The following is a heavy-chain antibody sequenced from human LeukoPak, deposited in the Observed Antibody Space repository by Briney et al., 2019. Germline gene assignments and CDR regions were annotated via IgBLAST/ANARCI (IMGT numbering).Heavy chain of an antibody. CDR3: AREGRGYYGSGRGSDI. V-gene: IGHV4-59*01. D-gene: IGHD3-10*01. CDR2: IYYSGST. Sequence: SETLSLTCTVSGGSINSYYWSWIRQPPGKGLEWIGYIYYSGSTNYNPSLKSRVTISVDTSKNQFSLKLSAVTAADTAVYYCAREGRGYYGSGRGSDIWGQGTMVTVSS. J-gene: IGHJ3*02. CDR1: GGSINSYY.